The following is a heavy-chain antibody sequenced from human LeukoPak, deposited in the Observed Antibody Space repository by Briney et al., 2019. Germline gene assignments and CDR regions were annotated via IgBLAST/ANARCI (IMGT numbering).Heavy chain of an antibody. J-gene: IGHJ4*02. CDR1: GYTFSGYY. Sequence: ASVKVSCKASGYTFSGYYMHWVRQAPGQGLEWMGIINPSGGSTSYAQKFQGRVTITRNTSISTAYMELSSLRSEDTAVYYCARGRMSYGSGWYFWGQGTLVIVSS. CDR3: ARGRMSYGSGWYF. V-gene: IGHV1-46*01. CDR2: INPSGGST. D-gene: IGHD6-19*01.